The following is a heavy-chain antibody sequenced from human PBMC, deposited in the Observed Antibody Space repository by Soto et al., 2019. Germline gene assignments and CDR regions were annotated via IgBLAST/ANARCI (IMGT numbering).Heavy chain of an antibody. CDR2: TYYRSKWYN. D-gene: IGHD6-6*01. J-gene: IGHJ6*02. V-gene: IGHV6-1*01. CDR3: ARDRPLDPPLYDYYYGMDG. CDR1: GDSVSSNSAA. Sequence: SQTLSLTCAISGDSVSSNSAAWNWIRQSPSRGLELLGRTYYRSKWYNDYAVSVKSRITINPDTSKNQFSLQLNSVTPEDTAVYYCARDRPLDPPLYDYYYGMDGWGQGTTVTVSS.